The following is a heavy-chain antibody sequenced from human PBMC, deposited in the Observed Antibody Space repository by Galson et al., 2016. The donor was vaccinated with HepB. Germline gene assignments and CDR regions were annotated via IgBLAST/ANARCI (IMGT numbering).Heavy chain of an antibody. V-gene: IGHV3-74*01. CDR2: INSDGRSK. D-gene: IGHD1-26*01. CDR3: ARGVRGMGPTYYYFYFMDV. Sequence: SLRLSCAASGFFFTSHWMHWVRQAPGKGPVWVSHINSDGRSKRYPASVKGRFIISRDIDKNTLYLQMNSLRAEDTAVYFCARGVRGMGPTYYYFYFMDVWGKGTAVTVSS. J-gene: IGHJ6*03. CDR1: GFFFTSHW.